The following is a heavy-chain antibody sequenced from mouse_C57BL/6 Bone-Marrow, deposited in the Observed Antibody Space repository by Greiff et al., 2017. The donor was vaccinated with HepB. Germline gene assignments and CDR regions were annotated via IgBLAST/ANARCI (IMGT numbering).Heavy chain of an antibody. CDR2: INPNNGGT. V-gene: IGHV1-18*01. CDR1: GYTFTDYN. Sequence: VQLKESGPELVKPGASVKIPCKASGYTFTDYNMDWVKQSHGKSLEWIGDINPNNGGTIYNQKFKGKATLTVDKSSSTAYMELRSLTSEDTAVYYCAKTEGSSPAWFAYWGQGTLVTVSA. D-gene: IGHD1-1*01. CDR3: AKTEGSSPAWFAY. J-gene: IGHJ3*01.